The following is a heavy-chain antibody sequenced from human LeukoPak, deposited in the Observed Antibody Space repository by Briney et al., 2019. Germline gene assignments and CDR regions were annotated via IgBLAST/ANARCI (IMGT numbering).Heavy chain of an antibody. CDR2: IYTSGST. J-gene: IGHJ3*02. CDR3: ARIEDRGGSYHNAFDI. V-gene: IGHV4-4*07. D-gene: IGHD1-26*01. CDR1: GGSISSYY. Sequence: PSETLSLTCTVSGGSISSYYWSWIRQPAGKGLEWIGRIYTSGSTNYNPSLKSRVTMSVDTSKNQFSLKLSSVTAADTAVYYCARIEDRGGSYHNAFDIWGQGTMVTVSS.